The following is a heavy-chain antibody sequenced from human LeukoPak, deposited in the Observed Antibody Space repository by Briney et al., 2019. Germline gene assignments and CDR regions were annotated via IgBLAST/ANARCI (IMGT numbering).Heavy chain of an antibody. D-gene: IGHD2-15*01. J-gene: IGHJ6*03. CDR1: GGTFSSYA. CDR3: ASGYCSGGSCLSYMDV. Sequence: GVSVKVSCKASGGTFSSYAISWVRQAPGQGLEWMGGIIPIFGTANYAEKFQGRVTITTDESTSTAYMELSSLRSEDTAVYYCASGYCSGGSCLSYMDVWGKGTTVTVSS. CDR2: IIPIFGTA. V-gene: IGHV1-69*05.